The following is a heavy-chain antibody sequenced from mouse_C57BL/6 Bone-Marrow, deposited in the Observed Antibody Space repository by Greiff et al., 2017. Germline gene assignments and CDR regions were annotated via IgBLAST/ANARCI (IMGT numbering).Heavy chain of an antibody. V-gene: IGHV1-82*01. CDR3: ARGPNYYGSSSHWYFDV. CDR1: GYAFSSSW. CDR2: IYPGDGET. D-gene: IGHD1-1*01. Sequence: QVQLKESGPELVKPGASVKISCKASGYAFSSSWRNWVKRRPGKGLGWIGRIYPGDGETNYNGKLKGKATMTADKSSSTAYMQLSSLTCEDSAVYFGARGPNYYGSSSHWYFDVGGTGTTVTVSS. J-gene: IGHJ1*03.